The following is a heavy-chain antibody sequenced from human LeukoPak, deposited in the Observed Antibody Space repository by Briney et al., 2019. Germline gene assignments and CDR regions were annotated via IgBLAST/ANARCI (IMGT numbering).Heavy chain of an antibody. CDR2: IYTSGST. CDR3: ARSSPDFWSGYYTFDY. D-gene: IGHD3-3*01. CDR1: GGSISSYY. J-gene: IGHJ4*02. V-gene: IGHV4-4*07. Sequence: SETLSLTCTVSGGSISSYYWSWIRQPAGKGLEWIGRIYTSGSTNYSPSLKSRVTMSVDTSKNQFSLKLSSVTAADTAVYYCARSSPDFWSGYYTFDYWGQGTLVTVSS.